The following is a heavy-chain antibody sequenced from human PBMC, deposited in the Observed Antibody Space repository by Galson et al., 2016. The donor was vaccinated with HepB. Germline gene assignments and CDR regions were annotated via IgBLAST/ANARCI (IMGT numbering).Heavy chain of an antibody. J-gene: IGHJ3*01. D-gene: IGHD2-15*01. CDR2: ISTSSNSM. CDR3: ARDLPDDSIEYFDVFDL. V-gene: IGHV3-11*01. CDR1: GFIFSDYH. Sequence: SLRLSCAASGFIFSDYHMNWIRQAPGKGLEWISYISTSSNSMLYADSVRSRFSISRDNAKKSLYLQMSKLRAEDTAVYYCARDLPDDSIEYFDVFDLWGQGTMVTVSS.